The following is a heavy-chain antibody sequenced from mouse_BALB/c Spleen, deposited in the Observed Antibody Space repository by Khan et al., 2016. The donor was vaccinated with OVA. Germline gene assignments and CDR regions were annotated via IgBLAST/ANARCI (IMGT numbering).Heavy chain of an antibody. CDR1: GFSLSSYG. D-gene: IGHD1-1*01. CDR3: ARAFDYGAWFAY. CDR2: IWAGGST. J-gene: IGHJ3*01. V-gene: IGHV2-9*02. Sequence: QVQLKESGPGLVAPSQTLSITCTVSGFSLSSYGVHWVRQPPGKGLEWLGVIWAGGSTNHNSALMSRLSISKDNSKSQVFLKMNSLQTDDTAMYYCARAFDYGAWFAYWGQGTLVTVSA.